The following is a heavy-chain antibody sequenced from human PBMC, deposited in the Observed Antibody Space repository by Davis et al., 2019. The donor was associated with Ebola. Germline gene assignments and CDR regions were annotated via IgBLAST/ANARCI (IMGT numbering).Heavy chain of an antibody. CDR1: GGSIRSGDYY. Sequence: MPSETLSLTCTVSGGSIRSGDYYWSWIRQPPGKGLEWIGHISYSGSTYYKSSLKSRVTISVDTSKNQFSLKLSSVTAADTAVYYCAAQYSGYAFDYWGQGTLVTVSS. CDR2: ISYSGST. J-gene: IGHJ4*02. D-gene: IGHD5-12*01. V-gene: IGHV4-30-4*01. CDR3: AAQYSGYAFDY.